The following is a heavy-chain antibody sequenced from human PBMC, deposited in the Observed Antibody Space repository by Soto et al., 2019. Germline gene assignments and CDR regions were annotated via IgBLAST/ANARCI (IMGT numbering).Heavy chain of an antibody. D-gene: IGHD3-3*01. V-gene: IGHV1-3*01. CDR1: GYTFTSYA. CDR3: AREGELRFLEWLSPRWFDP. CDR2: INAGNGNT. Sequence: QVQLVQSGAEVKKPGASVKVSCKASGYTFTSYAMHWVRQAPGQRLEWMGWINAGNGNTKYSQKFQGRVTITRDTSASTVYMEMSSLRSEDKAVYYCAREGELRFLEWLSPRWFDPWGQGTLVTVSS. J-gene: IGHJ5*02.